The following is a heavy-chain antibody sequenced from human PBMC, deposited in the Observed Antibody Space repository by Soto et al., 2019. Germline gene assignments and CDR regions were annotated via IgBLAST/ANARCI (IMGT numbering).Heavy chain of an antibody. D-gene: IGHD3-10*01. CDR3: AREGVTHRFYYFDY. V-gene: IGHV3-7*03. CDR1: GFTFSSYW. J-gene: IGHJ4*02. Sequence: GALRLSCAASGFTFSSYWMSLVRQAPWKGLEWVANIKQDGSEKYYVDSVKGRFTISRDNAKNSLYLQMNSLRAEDTAVYYCAREGVTHRFYYFDYWGQESLVTV. CDR2: IKQDGSEK.